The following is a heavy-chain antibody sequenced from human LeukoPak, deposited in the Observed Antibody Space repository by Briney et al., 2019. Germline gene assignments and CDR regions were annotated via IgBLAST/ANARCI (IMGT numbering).Heavy chain of an antibody. CDR1: GNSFPSYG. J-gene: IGHJ5*02. D-gene: IGHD1-1*01. CDR3: ARDQTGLFDP. Sequence: ASVKVSCKASGNSFPSYGISWVRQAPGQGLEWMEWISVYNGNTNYAQKLQGRVTMTTDTSTSTAYMELRSLRSDDTAVYYCARDQTGLFDPWGQGTLVTVSS. V-gene: IGHV1-18*01. CDR2: ISVYNGNT.